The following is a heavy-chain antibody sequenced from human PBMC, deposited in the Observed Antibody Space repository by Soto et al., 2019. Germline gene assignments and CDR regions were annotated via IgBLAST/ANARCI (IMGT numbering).Heavy chain of an antibody. CDR1: GGSISSYY. V-gene: IGHV4-59*01. CDR3: ARIRSGSWQPDFDY. CDR2: IYYSGST. D-gene: IGHD6-13*01. J-gene: IGHJ4*02. Sequence: SETLSLTCTVSGGSISSYYWSWIRQPPGKGLDWIGYIYYSGSTNYNPSLKSRVTISLDTSKNQFSLKLSSVTAADTAVYYCARIRSGSWQPDFDYWGQGTLVTVSS.